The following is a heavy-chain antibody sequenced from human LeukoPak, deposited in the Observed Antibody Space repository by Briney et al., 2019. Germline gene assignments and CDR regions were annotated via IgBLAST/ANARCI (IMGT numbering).Heavy chain of an antibody. J-gene: IGHJ4*02. D-gene: IGHD2-15*01. V-gene: IGHV3-21*01. Sequence: GGSLRLSSAASGFTFSSYSMNWVRQAPGKGLEWVSSISSSSSYIYYADSVKGRFTISRDNAKNSLYLQMNSLRAEDTAVYYCARNCSGGSCYLPNDYWGQGTLVTVSS. CDR1: GFTFSSYS. CDR3: ARNCSGGSCYLPNDY. CDR2: ISSSSSYI.